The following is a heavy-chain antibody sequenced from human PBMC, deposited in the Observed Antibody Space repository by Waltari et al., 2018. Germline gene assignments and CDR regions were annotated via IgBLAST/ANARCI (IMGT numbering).Heavy chain of an antibody. Sequence: EVQLVESGVGLVQHGGSLILSCAASGFTFRSYAMSWVRHAPGKGLEWVSAISGSGGSTYYADSVKGRFTISRDNSKNTLYLQMNSLRAEDTAVYYCAKDETIFGPQKFDYWGQGTLVTVSS. CDR1: GFTFRSYA. CDR2: ISGSGGST. J-gene: IGHJ4*02. CDR3: AKDETIFGPQKFDY. D-gene: IGHD3-3*01. V-gene: IGHV3-23*04.